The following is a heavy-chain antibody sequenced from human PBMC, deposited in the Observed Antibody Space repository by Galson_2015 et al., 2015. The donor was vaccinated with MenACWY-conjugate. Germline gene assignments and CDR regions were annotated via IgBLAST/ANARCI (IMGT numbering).Heavy chain of an antibody. V-gene: IGHV3-11*03. J-gene: IGHJ4*02. CDR1: GFTFTDYY. CDR3: ARFRGHSSSWGVY. CDR2: ISSSGGYT. Sequence: SLRLSCAASGFTFTDYYMSWIRQAPGKGLEWVSYISSSGGYTTYADSVKGRFTISRDNAKNSLYLQMNSLRVEDTAEYYCARFRGHSSSWGVYWGQGTLVTVSS. D-gene: IGHD6-13*01.